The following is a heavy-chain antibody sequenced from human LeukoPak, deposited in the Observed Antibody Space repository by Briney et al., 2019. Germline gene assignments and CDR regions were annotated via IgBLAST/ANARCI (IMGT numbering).Heavy chain of an antibody. Sequence: SETLSLTCTVSGDSISKYYWSWIRQPPGKGLEWIGYIYYSGSTNYNPPLKSRVTMSVDTSKNQFSLKLTSVTAADTALYYCARELKVGNTGNYLDYWGQGTLVTVSP. J-gene: IGHJ4*02. V-gene: IGHV4-59*01. D-gene: IGHD2/OR15-2a*01. CDR3: ARELKVGNTGNYLDY. CDR1: GDSISKYY. CDR2: IYYSGST.